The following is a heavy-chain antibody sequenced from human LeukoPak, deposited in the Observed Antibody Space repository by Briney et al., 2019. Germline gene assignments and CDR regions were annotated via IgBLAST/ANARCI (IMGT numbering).Heavy chain of an antibody. V-gene: IGHV4-34*01. Sequence: SETLSLTCAVYGGSFSGYYWSWIRQPPGKGLEWIGEINHSGSTNYNPSLKSRVTISVDTSKKQFSLKLISVTAADTAVYYCARRMQPYYFDYWGQGALVTVSS. D-gene: IGHD1-14*01. CDR1: GGSFSGYY. CDR2: INHSGST. CDR3: ARRMQPYYFDY. J-gene: IGHJ4*02.